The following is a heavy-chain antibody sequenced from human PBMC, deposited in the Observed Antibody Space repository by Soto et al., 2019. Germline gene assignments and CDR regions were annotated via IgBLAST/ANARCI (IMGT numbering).Heavy chain of an antibody. Sequence: QVQLVESGGGVVQPGRSLRLSCAASGFTFSSYGMHWVRQAPGKGLEWVAVISYDGSNKYYADSVKGRFTISRDNSKNTLYLQMNSLRAEDTAVYYCAKDIDYYGSGSPSLMDVWGQGTTVTVSS. CDR3: AKDIDYYGSGSPSLMDV. V-gene: IGHV3-30*18. J-gene: IGHJ6*02. CDR1: GFTFSSYG. D-gene: IGHD3-10*01. CDR2: ISYDGSNK.